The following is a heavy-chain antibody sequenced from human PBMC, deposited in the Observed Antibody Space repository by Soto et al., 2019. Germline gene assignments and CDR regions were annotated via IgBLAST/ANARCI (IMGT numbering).Heavy chain of an antibody. V-gene: IGHV3-23*01. CDR2: ISGSSGTT. D-gene: IGHD3-10*01. CDR1: GFTFSNYA. Sequence: EVQLLESGGGLVQPGGSLRLSCAASGFTFSNYAMSWVRQAPGKGLEWVSGISGSSGTTYYADSVKGRFTISRDNSKNTLFLQMSSLRAEDTAVYYCAKDSYGSGIHFYYYYYMDVWGKGTRVTVSS. J-gene: IGHJ6*03. CDR3: AKDSYGSGIHFYYYYYMDV.